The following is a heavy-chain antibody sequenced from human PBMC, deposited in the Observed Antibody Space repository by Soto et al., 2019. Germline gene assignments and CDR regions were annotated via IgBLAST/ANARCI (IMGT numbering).Heavy chain of an antibody. J-gene: IGHJ3*02. V-gene: IGHV3-30*18. CDR1: GFTFSSYG. Sequence: PGGSLRLSCAASGFTFSSYGMHWFRQAPGKGLEWVAVISYDGSNKYYADSVKGRFTISRDNSKNTLYLQMNSLRAEDTAVYYCAKDILTGTTSLPAFDIWGQGTMVTVSS. D-gene: IGHD1-20*01. CDR2: ISYDGSNK. CDR3: AKDILTGTTSLPAFDI.